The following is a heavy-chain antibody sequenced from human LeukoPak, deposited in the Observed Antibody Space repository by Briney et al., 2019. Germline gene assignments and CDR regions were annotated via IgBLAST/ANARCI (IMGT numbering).Heavy chain of an antibody. CDR3: TKNSDTRIYLRWFDP. D-gene: IGHD2-15*01. V-gene: IGHV3-74*01. CDR2: INSDGSTT. CDR1: GFTFSSYW. Sequence: GGSLRLSCAASGFTFSSYWMHWVRQAPGKGLVWVSRINSDGSTTNYADSVKGRFTISRDNAKNTLYLQMNSLRAEDTAVYYCTKNSDTRIYLRWFDPWGQGILVTISP. J-gene: IGHJ5*02.